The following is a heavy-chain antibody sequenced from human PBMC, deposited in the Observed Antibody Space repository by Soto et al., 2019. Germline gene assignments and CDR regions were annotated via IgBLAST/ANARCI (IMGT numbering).Heavy chain of an antibody. J-gene: IGHJ5*02. CDR3: ARGSRGPRWLDP. Sequence: PSETLSLTCTVSGGSITSYNHYWTWIRQAPGKGLECIGYIDYSGTTNYSPSLQGRVTISVDKSKNQFSLSLTSVTAAGTAVYYCARGSRGPRWLDPWGQGALVTVSS. D-gene: IGHD5-12*01. CDR2: IDYSGTT. CDR1: GGSITSYNHY. V-gene: IGHV4-30-4*01.